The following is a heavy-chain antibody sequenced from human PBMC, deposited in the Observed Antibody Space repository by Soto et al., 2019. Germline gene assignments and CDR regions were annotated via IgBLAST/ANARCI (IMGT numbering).Heavy chain of an antibody. CDR2: INHSGST. V-gene: IGHV4-34*01. CDR1: GGSFSGYY. D-gene: IGHD6-13*01. Sequence: QVQLQQWGAGLLKPSETLSLTCAVYGGSFSGYYWSWIRQPPGKGLAWIGEINHSGSTNYNPSLTTRLTISVDTSKNQVSLKLSSVTAADTAVYYCAREKPYSSSWYHDYWGQGTLVTVSS. CDR3: AREKPYSSSWYHDY. J-gene: IGHJ4*02.